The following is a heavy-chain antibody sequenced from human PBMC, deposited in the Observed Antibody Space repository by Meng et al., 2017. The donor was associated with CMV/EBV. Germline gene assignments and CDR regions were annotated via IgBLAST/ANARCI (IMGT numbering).Heavy chain of an antibody. J-gene: IGHJ4*02. CDR1: GGSFSGYY. Sequence: SETLSLTCAVYGGSFSGYYWSWIRQPPGKGLEWFGEINHSGSTNYNPSLKSRVTISVDTSKNQFSLKLSSVTAADTAVYYCAKARSSTSYRTYYFDYWGQGTLVTVSS. D-gene: IGHD2-2*01. CDR3: AKARSSTSYRTYYFDY. CDR2: INHSGST. V-gene: IGHV4-34*01.